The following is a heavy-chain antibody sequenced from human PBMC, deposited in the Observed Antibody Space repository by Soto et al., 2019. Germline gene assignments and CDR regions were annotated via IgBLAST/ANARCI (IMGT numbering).Heavy chain of an antibody. V-gene: IGHV3-30*18. J-gene: IGHJ4*02. D-gene: IGHD4-17*01. CDR2: ISYDGSNK. CDR1: GFTFSSYG. CDR3: SKDYGDYIFDY. Sequence: QVQLVESGGGVVQPGRSLRLSCAASGFTFSSYGMHLVRQSPGKGLEWVAVISYDGSNKYYADSVKGLFTISRDNSKNSLYLEMNSLRAEDMAVYYCSKDYGDYIFDYWGQGPRVTVSS.